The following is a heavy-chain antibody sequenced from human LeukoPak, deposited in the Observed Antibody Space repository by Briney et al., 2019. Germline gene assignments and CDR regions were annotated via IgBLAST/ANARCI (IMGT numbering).Heavy chain of an antibody. D-gene: IGHD3/OR15-3a*01. CDR1: GGSFSGYY. CDR2: INHRGST. Sequence: SETLSLTCAVYGGSFSGYYWSWIRQPPGKGLEGSVEINHRGSTNYNPSLKSRSTISVDTSQNQFSLKLSSVTAADPAVYYCARHPPRDWLSGLYYYYGMDVWGQGTTVTVSS. V-gene: IGHV4-34*01. J-gene: IGHJ6*02. CDR3: ARHPPRDWLSGLYYYYGMDV.